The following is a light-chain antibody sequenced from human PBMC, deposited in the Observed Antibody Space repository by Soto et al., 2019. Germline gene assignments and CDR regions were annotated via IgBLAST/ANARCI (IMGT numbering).Light chain of an antibody. Sequence: DIVMTQSPDSLAVSLGERATINCKSSQSVLYSSDNKNYLAWYQQKPGQPPKLLIYWSSTRESGVPDRFSGSGSGTDFTLTISSLQAEDVAVYCCQQYYSTPGVGPGTKVDIK. V-gene: IGKV4-1*01. CDR2: WSS. CDR1: QSVLYSSDNKNY. CDR3: QQYYSTPG. J-gene: IGKJ3*01.